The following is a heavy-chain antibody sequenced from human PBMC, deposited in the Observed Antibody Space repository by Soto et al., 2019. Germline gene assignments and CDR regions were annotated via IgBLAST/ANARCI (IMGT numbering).Heavy chain of an antibody. J-gene: IGHJ3*02. V-gene: IGHV4-4*02. CDR3: ARVPGVVVSADDAFDI. Sequence: QVQLQESGPGLVKPSGTLSLTCAVSGGPVSSSNWWSWVRQSPGKGLEWMGEIYHSGSAHYNPSLKSRATISLDKSKNQCSLRLTSVTAADTAVYYCARVPGVVVSADDAFDIWGPGTRVIVSS. CDR1: GGPVSSSNW. CDR2: IYHSGSA. D-gene: IGHD2-21*02.